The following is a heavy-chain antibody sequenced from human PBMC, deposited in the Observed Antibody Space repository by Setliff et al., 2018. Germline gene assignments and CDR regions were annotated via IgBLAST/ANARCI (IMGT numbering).Heavy chain of an antibody. CDR3: VRDLGSGSYYYYYGMDV. CDR1: GYSISSGYY. V-gene: IGHV4-4*07. Sequence: SETLSLTCAVSGYSISSGYYWSWIRQPAGKGLEWIGRISTSGSTNYNPSLKSRLTMSVDTSKNQFSLKVTSVTAADTAVYYCVRDLGSGSYYYYYGMDVWGQGTTVTVSS. CDR2: ISTSGST. D-gene: IGHD1-26*01. J-gene: IGHJ6*02.